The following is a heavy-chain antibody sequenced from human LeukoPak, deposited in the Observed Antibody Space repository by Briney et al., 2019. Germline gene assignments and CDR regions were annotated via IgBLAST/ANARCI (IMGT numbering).Heavy chain of an antibody. CDR3: AREQMTTMGGFDP. CDR2: ISSSSSTI. Sequence: PGGSLRLSCAASGFTFSSYSMNWVRQAPGKGLEWVSYISSSSSTIYYADSVKGRFTISRDNAKNSLYLQMNSLRAEDTAVYYCAREQMTTMGGFDPWGQGTLVTVSS. V-gene: IGHV3-48*01. CDR1: GFTFSSYS. J-gene: IGHJ5*02. D-gene: IGHD5-24*01.